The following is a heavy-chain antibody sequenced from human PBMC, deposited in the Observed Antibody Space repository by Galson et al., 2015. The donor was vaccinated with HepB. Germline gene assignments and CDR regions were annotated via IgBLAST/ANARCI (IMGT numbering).Heavy chain of an antibody. D-gene: IGHD6-13*01. CDR3: ARNGYSSSWYGGGY. J-gene: IGHJ4*02. V-gene: IGHV3-7*01. Sequence: SLRLSCAASGFTFSRYWMSWVRQAPGKGLEWVANIKQDGSEKYYVDSVKGRFTISRDNAKNSLYLQMNSLRAEDTAVYYCARNGYSSSWYGGGYWGQGTLVTISS. CDR2: IKQDGSEK. CDR1: GFTFSRYW.